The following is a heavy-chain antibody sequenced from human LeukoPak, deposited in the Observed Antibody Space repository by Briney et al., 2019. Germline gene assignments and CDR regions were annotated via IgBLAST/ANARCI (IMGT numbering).Heavy chain of an antibody. CDR3: ARGSVNTYYYYGMDV. D-gene: IGHD4-11*01. CDR2: INPSGGST. Sequence: ASVKVSCEASGYTFTSYYMHWVRQAPGQGLEWMGIINPSGGSTSYAQKFQGRVTMTRDTSTSTVYMELSSLRSEDTAVYYCARGSVNTYYYYGMDVWGQGTTVTVSS. V-gene: IGHV1-46*01. CDR1: GYTFTSYY. J-gene: IGHJ6*02.